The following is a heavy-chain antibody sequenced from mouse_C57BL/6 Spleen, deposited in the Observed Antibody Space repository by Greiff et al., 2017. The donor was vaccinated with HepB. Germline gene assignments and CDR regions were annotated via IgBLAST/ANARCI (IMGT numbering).Heavy chain of an antibody. CDR3: ARAGDGSSPSYAMDY. CDR1: GFTFSSYA. V-gene: IGHV5-4*03. Sequence: DVKLVESGGGLVKPGGSLKLSCAASGFTFSSYAMSWVRQTPEKRLEWVATISDGGSCTYYPDNVKGRFTISRDNAKNNLYLQMSHLKSEDTAMYYCARAGDGSSPSYAMDYWGQGTSVTVSS. D-gene: IGHD1-1*01. CDR2: ISDGGSCT. J-gene: IGHJ4*01.